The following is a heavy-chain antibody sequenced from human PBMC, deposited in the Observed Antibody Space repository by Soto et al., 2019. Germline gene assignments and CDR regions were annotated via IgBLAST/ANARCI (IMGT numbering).Heavy chain of an antibody. V-gene: IGHV3-30*18. CDR2: ISYDGSNK. CDR1: GFTLSSYG. J-gene: IGHJ6*02. CDR3: AKVQFTMWYYYGMEV. D-gene: IGHD2-2*01. Sequence: GGSLRLSCAASGFTLSSYGMHWVRQASGKGLEGVAVISYDGSNKYYADSVNGRVTISRDNSKNRLYLQMNSLRAADTAVYYCAKVQFTMWYYYGMEVWGQGTTVTVSS.